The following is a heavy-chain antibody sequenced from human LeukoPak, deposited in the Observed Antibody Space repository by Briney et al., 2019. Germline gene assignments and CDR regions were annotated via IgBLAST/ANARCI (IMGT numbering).Heavy chain of an antibody. D-gene: IGHD1-7*01. CDR3: TREGMGTTFSAWFDP. CDR1: GFTFSSYG. V-gene: IGHV3-30*03. J-gene: IGHJ5*02. Sequence: PGGSLRLSCAASGFTFSSYGMHWVRQAPGKGLEWVAVISSDGNIEYYADSVRGRFTVSRDNSKNTMYLQVNSLRAEDTAVYYCTREGMGTTFSAWFDPWGQGTLVTVSS. CDR2: ISSDGNIE.